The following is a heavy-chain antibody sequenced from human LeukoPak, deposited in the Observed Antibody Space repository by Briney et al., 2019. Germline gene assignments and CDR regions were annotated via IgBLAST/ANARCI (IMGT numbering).Heavy chain of an antibody. V-gene: IGHV4-61*02. CDR1: GGSISSGSYY. D-gene: IGHD6-6*01. Sequence: SETLSHTCTVSGGSISSGSYYWSWIRQPAGKGLEWIGRIYTSGSTNYNPSLKSRVTISVDTSKNQFSLKLSSVTAADTAVYYCARLARRASFDYWGQGTLVTVSS. CDR2: IYTSGST. CDR3: ARLARRASFDY. J-gene: IGHJ4*02.